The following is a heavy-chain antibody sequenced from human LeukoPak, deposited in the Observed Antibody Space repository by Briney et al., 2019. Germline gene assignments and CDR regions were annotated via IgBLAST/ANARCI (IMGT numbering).Heavy chain of an antibody. J-gene: IGHJ4*02. CDR3: AKDPTYSSSSGGD. Sequence: PGGSLRLSCAASGFTFSSYGMHWVRQAPGKGLEWVAFVRYDGSNKYYADSVKGRFTISRDNSKDTLYLQMNSLRAEDTAVYYCAKDPTYSSSSGGDWGQGTLVTVSS. CDR2: VRYDGSNK. V-gene: IGHV3-30*02. D-gene: IGHD6-13*01. CDR1: GFTFSSYG.